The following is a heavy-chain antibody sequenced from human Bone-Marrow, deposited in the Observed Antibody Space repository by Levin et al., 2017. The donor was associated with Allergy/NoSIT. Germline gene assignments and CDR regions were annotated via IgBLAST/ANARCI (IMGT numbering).Heavy chain of an antibody. CDR3: ARGYWSSTSCYGVGYYYGMDV. CDR1: GGTFSSYA. V-gene: IGHV1-69*06. J-gene: IGHJ6*02. Sequence: KISCKASGGTFSSYAISWVRQAPGQGLEWMGGIIPIFGTANYAQKFQGRVTITADKSTSTAYMELSSLRSEDTAVYYCARGYWSSTSCYGVGYYYGMDVWGQGTTVTVSS. CDR2: IIPIFGTA. D-gene: IGHD2-2*01.